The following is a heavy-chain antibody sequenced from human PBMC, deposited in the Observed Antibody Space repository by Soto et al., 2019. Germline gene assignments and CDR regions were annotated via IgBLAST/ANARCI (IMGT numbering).Heavy chain of an antibody. CDR2: LTRTGTT. D-gene: IGHD2-15*01. CDR3: AKRATTVPTPGNYFDC. CDR1: GFSFSDYS. V-gene: IGHV3-23*01. J-gene: IGHJ4*02. Sequence: GGSLRLSCVASGFSFSDYSMTWVRQGPVRGLEWVATLTRTGTTFYADSVKGRFTIYRDNSRNTLALQMYSLRAEDTARYYCAKRATTVPTPGNYFDCWGQGTLVTVSS.